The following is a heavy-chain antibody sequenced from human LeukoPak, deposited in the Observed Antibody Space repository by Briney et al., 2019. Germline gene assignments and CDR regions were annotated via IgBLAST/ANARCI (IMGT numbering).Heavy chain of an antibody. J-gene: IGHJ4*02. CDR3: ARAPPPYTVTYGRGFDY. Sequence: ASVKVSCKASGYTFTGYYMHWVRQAPGQGLEWMGIINPSGGSTSYAQKFQGRVTMTRDMSTSTVYMELSSLRSEDTAVYYCARAPPPYTVTYGRGFDYWGQGTLVTVSS. CDR1: GYTFTGYY. CDR2: INPSGGST. V-gene: IGHV1-46*01. D-gene: IGHD4-17*01.